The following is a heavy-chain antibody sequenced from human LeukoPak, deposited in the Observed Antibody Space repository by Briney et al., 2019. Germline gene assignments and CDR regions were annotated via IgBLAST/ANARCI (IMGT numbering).Heavy chain of an antibody. D-gene: IGHD1-26*01. Sequence: ASVKVSCKASGYTFTGYYMHWVRQAPGQGLEWMGWINPNSGGTNYAQKFQGRVTMTRDTSISTACMELSRLRSDDTAVYYCVWVQWELPYYFDYWGQGTLVTISS. CDR2: INPNSGGT. CDR1: GYTFTGYY. J-gene: IGHJ4*02. V-gene: IGHV1-2*02. CDR3: VWVQWELPYYFDY.